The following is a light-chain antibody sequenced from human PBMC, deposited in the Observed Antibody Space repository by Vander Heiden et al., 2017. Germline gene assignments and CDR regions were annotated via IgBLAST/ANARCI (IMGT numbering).Light chain of an antibody. CDR2: WAS. CDR3: QQYYTFPST. J-gene: IGKJ2*01. Sequence: DIVMTQSPDPLAVSLGERATINCKSSQSVLYNSNNKNYLAWYQQRPGQPPNLLIYWASTRESGVPDRFSGSGSGTDFTLTISSLQAEDVAVYYCQQYYTFPSTFGQGTKLEIK. V-gene: IGKV4-1*01. CDR1: QSVLYNSNNKNY.